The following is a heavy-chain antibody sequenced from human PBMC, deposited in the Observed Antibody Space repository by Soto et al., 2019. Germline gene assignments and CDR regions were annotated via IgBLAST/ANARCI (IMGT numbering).Heavy chain of an antibody. J-gene: IGHJ5*02. Sequence: QVQLQESGPGLMKPSGTLSLICDVSGGSISSSKWWSWVRQPPGKGLEWIGEIYHSGSTNYNPSLESRVTISVDKSKNQFSLKLNSVTAADTAVYYCASKDYGDYGWFDPWGQGTLVTVSS. CDR1: GGSISSSKW. D-gene: IGHD4-17*01. CDR3: ASKDYGDYGWFDP. CDR2: IYHSGST. V-gene: IGHV4-4*02.